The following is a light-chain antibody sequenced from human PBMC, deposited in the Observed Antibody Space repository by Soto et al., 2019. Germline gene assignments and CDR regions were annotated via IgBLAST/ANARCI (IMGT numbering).Light chain of an antibody. V-gene: IGKV3-11*01. Sequence: EIVLTQSPATLSLSPGERATLSCRASQSVSSYLAWYQQKPGQAPRLLIYDASNRATVIPARFSGSGSGTDFTLTISSLETEDFAVYYCQQRSNWAWTFGQGTKVEIK. CDR1: QSVSSY. J-gene: IGKJ1*01. CDR2: DAS. CDR3: QQRSNWAWT.